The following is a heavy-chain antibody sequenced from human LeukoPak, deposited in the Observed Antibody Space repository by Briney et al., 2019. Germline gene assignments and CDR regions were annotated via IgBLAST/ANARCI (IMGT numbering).Heavy chain of an antibody. J-gene: IGHJ4*02. Sequence: GGSLRLSCAASGFTFDDYAMHWVRQAPGKGLEWVSGISWNSGSIGYADSVKGRFTISRDNAKNSLYLQMNSLRAEDTAVYYCATDEGYWGQGTLVTVSS. CDR3: ATDEGY. CDR1: GFTFDDYA. CDR2: ISWNSGSI. V-gene: IGHV3-9*01.